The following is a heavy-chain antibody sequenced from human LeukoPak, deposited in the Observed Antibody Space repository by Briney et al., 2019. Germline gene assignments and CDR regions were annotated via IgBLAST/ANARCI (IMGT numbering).Heavy chain of an antibody. V-gene: IGHV4-4*07. Sequence: SETLSLTCTVSGGSISSYYWSWIRQPAGKGLEWIGRIYTSGSTNYNPSLKSRVTMSVDTSTNQFSLKLSSVTAADTAVYYCARDASIYDFWSGFYYYYYMDVWGKGTTVTVSS. J-gene: IGHJ6*03. CDR1: GGSISSYY. CDR2: IYTSGST. D-gene: IGHD3-3*01. CDR3: ARDASIYDFWSGFYYYYYMDV.